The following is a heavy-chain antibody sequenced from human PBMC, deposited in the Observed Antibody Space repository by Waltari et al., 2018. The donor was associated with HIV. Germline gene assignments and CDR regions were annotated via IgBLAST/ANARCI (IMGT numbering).Heavy chain of an antibody. CDR1: GSVFGGPW. CDR3: VKDVTVTFYGVYYAGLDV. CDR2: IDSDGRVK. J-gene: IGHJ6*02. D-gene: IGHD2-8*01. Sequence: EVKLVESRGSLSQPGVSLRVSCKAYGSVFGGPWIHWDCQSPGKGLIWVSRIDSDGRVKVYADTVKGRFTISRDNTNNILFLDMKSLRVEDSGIYYCVKDVTVTFYGVYYAGLDVWGQGTTVTV. V-gene: IGHV3-74*01.